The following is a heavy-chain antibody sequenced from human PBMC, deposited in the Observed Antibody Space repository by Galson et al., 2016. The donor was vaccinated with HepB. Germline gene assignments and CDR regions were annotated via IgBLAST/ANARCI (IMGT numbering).Heavy chain of an antibody. D-gene: IGHD6-6*01. J-gene: IGHJ4*02. CDR2: IYSTGDT. V-gene: IGHV4-4*07. CDR1: GDSMIPYS. Sequence: SETLSLTCSVSGDSMIPYSWTWIRQPAGKGLEWLGRIYSTGDTNYSPSLVSRVTMLVDTSKNQFSLRLDSLTAADTAVYYCARESVSIAALDSWGQGILVTVSS. CDR3: ARESVSIAALDS.